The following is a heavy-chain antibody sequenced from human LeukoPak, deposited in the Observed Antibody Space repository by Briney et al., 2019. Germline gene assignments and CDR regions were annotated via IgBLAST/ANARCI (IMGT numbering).Heavy chain of an antibody. J-gene: IGHJ6*02. Sequence: PGGSLRLSCAASGFTFSSYSMNWVRQAPGKGLEWVSYISSSGSTIYYADSVKGRFTISRDNAKNSLYLQMNSLRAEDTAVYYCARSYYGGSYGMDVWGQGTTVTVSS. CDR1: GFTFSSYS. CDR2: ISSSGSTI. CDR3: ARSYYGGSYGMDV. D-gene: IGHD2/OR15-2a*01. V-gene: IGHV3-48*04.